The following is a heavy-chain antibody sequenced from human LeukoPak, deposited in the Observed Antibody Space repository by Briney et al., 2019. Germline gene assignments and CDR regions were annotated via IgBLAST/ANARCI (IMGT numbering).Heavy chain of an antibody. CDR1: GFTFSSDA. Sequence: GGSLRLSCAASGFTFSSDAMSWVRQAPGTGLGWVSAISGSGGSTYYADSVKGRFTVSRDNGKNSLYLQMNSLRAEDTAVYYCARDHMVEVGSYGLDVWGQGTSVTVSS. CDR3: ARDHMVEVGSYGLDV. J-gene: IGHJ6*02. CDR2: ISGSGGST. V-gene: IGHV3-23*01. D-gene: IGHD2-15*01.